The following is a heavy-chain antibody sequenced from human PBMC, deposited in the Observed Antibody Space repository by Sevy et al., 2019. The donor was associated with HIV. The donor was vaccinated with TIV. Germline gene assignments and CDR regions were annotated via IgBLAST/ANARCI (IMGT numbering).Heavy chain of an antibody. D-gene: IGHD1-26*01. CDR3: RRLVTENAFDI. CDR2: ISIGGDGR. V-gene: IGHV3-23*01. J-gene: IGHJ3*02. Sequence: GGSLRLSCAASGFTFSNYAMGWVRQAPGKGLEWVTGISIGGDGRYYADSVKGRFTISRDNSKNTLYLQMNSLRVEDTAVYYCRRLVTENAFDIWGQGTMVTVSS. CDR1: GFTFSNYA.